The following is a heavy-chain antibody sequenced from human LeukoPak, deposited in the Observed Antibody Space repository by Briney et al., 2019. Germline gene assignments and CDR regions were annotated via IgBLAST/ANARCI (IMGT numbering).Heavy chain of an antibody. J-gene: IGHJ6*02. CDR1: GFTFSSYA. CDR3: AKESVRRHSSSSHNGMDV. Sequence: PGGSLRLSCAASGFTFSSYAMSWVRQAPGKGLEWVSAISGSGGSTYYADSVKGRFTISRDNSKNTLYLQMNSLRAEDTAVYYCAKESVRRHSSSSHNGMDVWGQGTTVTVSS. V-gene: IGHV3-23*01. D-gene: IGHD6-13*01. CDR2: ISGSGGST.